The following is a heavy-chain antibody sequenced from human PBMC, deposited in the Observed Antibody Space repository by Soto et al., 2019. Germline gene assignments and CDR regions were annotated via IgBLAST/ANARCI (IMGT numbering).Heavy chain of an antibody. D-gene: IGHD3-3*01. V-gene: IGHV1-46*01. CDR2: FNPRGGTT. J-gene: IGHJ4*02. CDR1: ANTFINNY. CDR3: ARVYGLVQYDDFWSGYYDY. Sequence: QVQLLQSGAEVKKPGASVRISCKSSANTFINNYINWLRQAPGQGLEWLGVFNPRGGTTRYAQKFQDRVTMTGDTSTRTVFMELSNLKSEDTAVYYCARVYGLVQYDDFWSGYYDYWGQGTLVIVSS.